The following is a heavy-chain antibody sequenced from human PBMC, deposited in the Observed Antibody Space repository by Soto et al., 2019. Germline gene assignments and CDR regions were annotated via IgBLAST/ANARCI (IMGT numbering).Heavy chain of an antibody. D-gene: IGHD2-2*01. CDR2: INHSGST. CDR3: ARHNIVVVPAAGYYYYYGMDV. V-gene: IGHV4-34*01. CDR1: GGSFSGYY. J-gene: IGHJ6*02. Sequence: SETLSFTCAVYGGSFSGYYWSWIRQPPGKGLEWIGEINHSGSTNYNPSLKSRVTISVDTSKNQFSLKLSSVTAADTAVYYCARHNIVVVPAAGYYYYYGMDVWGQGTTVTVSS.